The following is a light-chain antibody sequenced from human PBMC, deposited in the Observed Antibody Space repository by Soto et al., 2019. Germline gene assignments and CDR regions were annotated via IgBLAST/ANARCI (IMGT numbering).Light chain of an antibody. CDR1: QSITNW. V-gene: IGKV1-5*03. CDR2: KAS. Sequence: DIQMTQSPSTLSASVGDRLSITCRASQSITNWLAWYQQKPGKAPKLLIYKASSLQSEVPSRFSGSASGPEFTLTISGLQPDDFATYYCQQYHSYPFTFGPGTKVYIK. CDR3: QQYHSYPFT. J-gene: IGKJ3*01.